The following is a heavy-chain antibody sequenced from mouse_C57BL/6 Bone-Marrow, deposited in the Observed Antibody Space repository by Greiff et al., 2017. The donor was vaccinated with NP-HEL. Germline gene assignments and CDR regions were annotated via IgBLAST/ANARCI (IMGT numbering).Heavy chain of an antibody. CDR3: ARSSITTGVDY. CDR2: INPNNGGT. CDR1: GYTFTDYN. V-gene: IGHV1-22*01. Sequence: VQLQQPGPELVKPGASVKMSCKASGYTFTDYNMHWVKQSHGKSLEWIGYINPNNGGTSYNQKFKGKATLTVNKSSSTAYMELRSLTSEDSAVYYCARSSITTGVDYWGQGTTLTVSS. D-gene: IGHD1-1*01. J-gene: IGHJ2*01.